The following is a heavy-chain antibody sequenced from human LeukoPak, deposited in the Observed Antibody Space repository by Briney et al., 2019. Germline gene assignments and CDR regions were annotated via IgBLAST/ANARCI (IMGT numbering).Heavy chain of an antibody. D-gene: IGHD6-19*01. V-gene: IGHV3-23*01. J-gene: IGHJ4*02. CDR3: AKSPDSIAVWDY. Sequence: PGGSLRLSCAASGFTFSSYGMHWVRQAPGKGLEWVSAISGSGGSTYYADSVKGRFTISRDNSKNTLYLQMNSLRAEDTAVYYCAKSPDSIAVWDYWGQGTLVTVSS. CDR2: ISGSGGST. CDR1: GFTFSSYG.